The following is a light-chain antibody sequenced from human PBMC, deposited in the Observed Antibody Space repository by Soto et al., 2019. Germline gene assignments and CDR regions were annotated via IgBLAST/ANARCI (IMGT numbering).Light chain of an antibody. CDR1: QSVSSN. V-gene: IGKV3-15*01. Sequence: EIVMTQSPAILSVSPGERATLSCRASQSVSSNLAWYQQKPGQTPRLLIYGASTRATGIPARFSGSGSGTEFTLTISSLQSEDFAVYYCQQRSNWPPEITFGQGTRLDIK. CDR3: QQRSNWPPEIT. J-gene: IGKJ5*01. CDR2: GAS.